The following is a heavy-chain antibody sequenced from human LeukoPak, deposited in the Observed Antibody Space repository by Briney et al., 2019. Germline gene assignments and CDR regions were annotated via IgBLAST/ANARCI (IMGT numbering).Heavy chain of an antibody. V-gene: IGHV4-34*01. CDR2: ITYSGST. CDR3: ARADVNYGSYSGFFDN. D-gene: IGHD6-19*01. Sequence: PSETLSLTCAVSGGSLRDYFWTWIRQAPGKGLEWIGEITYSGSTNYKSSLKSRVTVSIGTSKNQFSLRLTSVTAADTAVYFCARADVNYGSYSGFFDNWGQGTPVTVSS. CDR1: GGSLRDYF. J-gene: IGHJ4*02.